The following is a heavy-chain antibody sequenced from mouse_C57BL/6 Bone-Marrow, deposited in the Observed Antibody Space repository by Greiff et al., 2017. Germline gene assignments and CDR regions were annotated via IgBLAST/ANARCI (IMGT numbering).Heavy chain of an antibody. J-gene: IGHJ1*03. CDR2: IRNKANGYTT. Sequence: EVQLVESGGGLVQPGGSLSLSCAASGFTFTDYYMSWVRQPPGTALEWLGFIRNKANGYTTEYSASVKGRFTISRDNSQSILYLQMNALRAEDSATYYCARFDYYGSSYGYWYFDVWGTGTTVTVSS. CDR1: GFTFTDYY. CDR3: ARFDYYGSSYGYWYFDV. V-gene: IGHV7-3*01. D-gene: IGHD1-1*01.